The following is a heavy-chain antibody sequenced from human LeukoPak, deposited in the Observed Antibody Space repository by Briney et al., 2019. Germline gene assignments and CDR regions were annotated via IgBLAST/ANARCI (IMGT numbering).Heavy chain of an antibody. CDR1: GFSFYNYA. CDR2: IGGSGGGT. J-gene: IGHJ4*02. V-gene: IGHV3-23*01. CDR3: AKGADGSAYYFFDY. D-gene: IGHD3-22*01. Sequence: PGGSLRLSCAASGFSFYNYALNWVRQAPGKGLEWVSVIGGSGGGTYYADSVKGRFTIFRDSSKNTLYLQMNNLRAEDTAVYYCAKGADGSAYYFFDYWGQGALVTVPS.